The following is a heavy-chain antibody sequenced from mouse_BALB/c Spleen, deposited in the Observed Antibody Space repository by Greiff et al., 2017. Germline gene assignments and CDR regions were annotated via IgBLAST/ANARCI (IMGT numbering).Heavy chain of an antibody. CDR2: IYPSDSYT. Sequence: VQLQQPGAELVRPGATVKLSCKASGYTFTSYWINWVKQRPGQGLEWIGNIYPSDSYTNYNQKFKDKATLTVDKSSSTAYMQLSSPTSEDSAVYYCTRGDGYYFDYWGQGTTLTVSS. V-gene: IGHV1-69*02. CDR3: TRGDGYYFDY. CDR1: GYTFTSYW. J-gene: IGHJ2*01. D-gene: IGHD2-3*01.